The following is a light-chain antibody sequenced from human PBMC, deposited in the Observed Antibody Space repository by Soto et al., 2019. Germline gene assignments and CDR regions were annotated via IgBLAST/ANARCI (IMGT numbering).Light chain of an antibody. Sequence: EMGMTQSPATLSVSPGERATLSCRASQSVSSSLAWYQQKPGQAPRLLIYGASSRATGIPDRFSGSGSGTDFTLTISRLEPEDFAMYYCQQYGYLVTFGGGTKVDIK. CDR2: GAS. CDR1: QSVSSS. J-gene: IGKJ4*01. V-gene: IGKV3-20*01. CDR3: QQYGYLVT.